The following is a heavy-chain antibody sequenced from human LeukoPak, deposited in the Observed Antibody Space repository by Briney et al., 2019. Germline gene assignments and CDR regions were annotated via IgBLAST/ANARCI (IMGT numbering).Heavy chain of an antibody. CDR1: GFTFSNAW. D-gene: IGHD4-23*01. Sequence: PGGSLRLSCAASGFTFSNAWMTWVRQAPGKGLEWVGRIKGKTDGGTTDYAAPVKGRFTISRDDSKNTLSLQMSSLKTEDTAVYYCTTDFYGGNLDYWGQGTLVTVSS. V-gene: IGHV3-15*01. CDR2: IKGKTDGGTT. J-gene: IGHJ4*02. CDR3: TTDFYGGNLDY.